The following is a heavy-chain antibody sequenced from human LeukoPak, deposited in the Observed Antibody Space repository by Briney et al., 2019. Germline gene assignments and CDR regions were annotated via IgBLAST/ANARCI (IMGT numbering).Heavy chain of an antibody. D-gene: IGHD3-22*01. Sequence: GESLKISCKGSGYSFTSYWIGWVRQMPGKGLEWMGIIYPGDSDTRYSPSFQGQVTISADKSISTAYLQWSSLKASDTAMYYCARTALSTGMYYYDSSGYKSQFDYWGQGTLVTVSS. J-gene: IGHJ4*02. CDR3: ARTALSTGMYYYDSSGYKSQFDY. CDR2: IYPGDSDT. CDR1: GYSFTSYW. V-gene: IGHV5-51*01.